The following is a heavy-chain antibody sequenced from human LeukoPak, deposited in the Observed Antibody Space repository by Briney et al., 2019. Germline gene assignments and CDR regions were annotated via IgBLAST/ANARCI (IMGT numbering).Heavy chain of an antibody. D-gene: IGHD4-17*01. CDR2: INHSGST. CDR3: TRPYYGDYMNGDY. Sequence: SETLSLTCTVYGASFSGYYWTWVRQPPGKGLEWIGEINHSGSTKYNPSLKSRVTISVDTSKNQFSLKLSSVTAADTAVYYCTRPYYGDYMNGDYWGQGTLVTVSS. J-gene: IGHJ4*02. V-gene: IGHV4-34*01. CDR1: GASFSGYY.